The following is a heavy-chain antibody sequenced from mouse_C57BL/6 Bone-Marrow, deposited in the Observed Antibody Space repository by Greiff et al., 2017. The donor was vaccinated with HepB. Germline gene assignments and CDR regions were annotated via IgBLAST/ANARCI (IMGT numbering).Heavy chain of an antibody. CDR1: GYSITSGYY. CDR3: ARGDPYYYAMDY. D-gene: IGHD3-3*01. J-gene: IGHJ4*01. Sequence: EVKLMESGPGLVKPSQSLSLTCSVTGYSITSGYYWNWIRQFPGNKLEWMGYISYDGSNNYNPSLKNRISITRDTSKNQFFLKLNSVTTEDTATYYCARGDPYYYAMDYWGQGTSVTVSS. V-gene: IGHV3-6*01. CDR2: ISYDGSN.